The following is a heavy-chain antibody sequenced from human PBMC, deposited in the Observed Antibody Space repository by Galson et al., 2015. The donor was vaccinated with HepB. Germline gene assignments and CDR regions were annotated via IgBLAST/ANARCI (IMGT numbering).Heavy chain of an antibody. CDR2: IYHSGTT. D-gene: IGHD2-15*01. Sequence: SETLSLTCAVSGGSISSRNWWSWVRQPPGKGLEWIGEIYHSGTTNYNPSLKNRLTISVDKSKNQFSLKLSSVTAADTAMYYCASLGYCSGTADCYGTSWGQGTLATVSS. CDR3: ASLGYCSGTADCYGTS. J-gene: IGHJ5*02. V-gene: IGHV4-4*02. CDR1: GGSISSRNW.